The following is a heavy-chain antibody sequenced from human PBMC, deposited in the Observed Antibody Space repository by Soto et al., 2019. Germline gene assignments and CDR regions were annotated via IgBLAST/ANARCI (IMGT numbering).Heavy chain of an antibody. CDR3: AREGPRPYYYYGMDV. CDR1: GYTFTMSG. Sequence: QVQLVQSGAEVKKPGASVKVSCKSSGYTFTMSGISWVRQAPGQGLEWMGWISGYNGNTNYEQKCQGRVTMTTDTSTNTAYMELRSLRSDDTAVYYCAREGPRPYYYYGMDVWGQGTTVTVSS. CDR2: ISGYNGNT. J-gene: IGHJ6*02. V-gene: IGHV1-18*01.